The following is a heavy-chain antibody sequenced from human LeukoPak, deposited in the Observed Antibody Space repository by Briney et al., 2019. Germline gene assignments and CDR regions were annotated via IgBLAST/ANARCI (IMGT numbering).Heavy chain of an antibody. Sequence: KTSETLSLTCVVYGGSFSGYYWSWIRQPPGKGLEWIGEINHSGSTNYNPSLKSRVTISVDTSKNQFSLKLNSVTAADTAVYYCAKSNGYGLIDIWGQGTMVTVSS. CDR1: GGSFSGYY. V-gene: IGHV4-34*01. D-gene: IGHD3-22*01. J-gene: IGHJ3*02. CDR3: AKSNGYGLIDI. CDR2: INHSGST.